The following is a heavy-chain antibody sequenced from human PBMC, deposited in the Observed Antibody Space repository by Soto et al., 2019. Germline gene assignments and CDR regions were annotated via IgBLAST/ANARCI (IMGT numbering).Heavy chain of an antibody. V-gene: IGHV4-59*01. CDR3: ARDYRGAFWFDP. Sequence: SETLSLTCTVSGGSISSYYRSWIRQPPGKGLEWIGYIYYSGSTNYNPSLKSRVTISVDTSKNQFSLKLSSVTAADTAVYYCARDYRGAFWFDPWGQGTLVTVSS. D-gene: IGHD1-26*01. J-gene: IGHJ5*02. CDR2: IYYSGST. CDR1: GGSISSYY.